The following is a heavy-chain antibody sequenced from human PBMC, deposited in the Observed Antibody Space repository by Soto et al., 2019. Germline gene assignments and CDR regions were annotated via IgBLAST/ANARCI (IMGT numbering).Heavy chain of an antibody. V-gene: IGHV4-39*02. CDR1: GGSISSSSYY. CDR3: ARETSGYYRPFDY. CDR2: IYYSGST. J-gene: IGHJ4*02. Sequence: LSLTCTVSGGSISSSSYYWGWTRQPPGKGLEWIGSIYYSGSTYYNPSLKSRVTISVDTSKNQFSLKLSSVTAADTAVYYCARETSGYYRPFDYWGQGTLVTVSS. D-gene: IGHD3-3*01.